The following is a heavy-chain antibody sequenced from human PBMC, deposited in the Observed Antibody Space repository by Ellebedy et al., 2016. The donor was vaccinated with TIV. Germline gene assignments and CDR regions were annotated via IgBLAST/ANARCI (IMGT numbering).Heavy chain of an antibody. J-gene: IGHJ4*02. Sequence: GESLKISCAASGFTFSTNDMSWVRQAPGKGPEWVSVISVRDGSTYYADSVEGRFIISRDNSKKTLNLQMNSLRAEDTAVYYCAKGRGGGSDSSAPRYYFDYWGLGTLVTVSS. CDR3: AKGRGGGSDSSAPRYYFDY. CDR2: ISVRDGST. D-gene: IGHD3-22*01. CDR1: GFTFSTND. V-gene: IGHV3-23*01.